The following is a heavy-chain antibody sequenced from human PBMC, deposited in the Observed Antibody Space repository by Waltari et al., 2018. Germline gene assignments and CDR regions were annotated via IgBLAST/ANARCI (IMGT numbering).Heavy chain of an antibody. CDR1: GYTFTDYH. D-gene: IGHD2-8*02. CDR2: INPKSGGT. Sequence: QVQLVQSGAEVTKHGASVKVSCKPSGYTFTDYHIHWVRQAPGQGLEWMGWINPKSGGTYYAQTFQGWVTMTRYTSTSTVYMELSSLKSDDTAMYYCARRSCTGECYAPYGYWGQGSLVTVSS. V-gene: IGHV1-2*04. J-gene: IGHJ4*02. CDR3: ARRSCTGECYAPYGY.